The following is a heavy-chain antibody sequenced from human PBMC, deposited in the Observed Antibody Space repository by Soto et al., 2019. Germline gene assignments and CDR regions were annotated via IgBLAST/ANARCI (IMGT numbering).Heavy chain of an antibody. CDR3: ARAQGGQSGNFIFDT. CDR2: MWYHGRDL. D-gene: IGHD3-16*01. CDR1: GFSFSDYV. Sequence: GESLKISCAASGFSFSDYVMHWVRQAPGKGLDWVAVMWYHGRDLFYADSVKGRFTISRDNSKNTLYLQMNSLRAEDTAVYYCARAQGGQSGNFIFDTWGQGTLVTVSS. V-gene: IGHV3-33*01. J-gene: IGHJ4*02.